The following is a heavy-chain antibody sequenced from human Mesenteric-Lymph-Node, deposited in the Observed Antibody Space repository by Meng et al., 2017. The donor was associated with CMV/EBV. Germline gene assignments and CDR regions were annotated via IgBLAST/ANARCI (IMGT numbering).Heavy chain of an antibody. CDR1: GFTLSNYG. Sequence: GESLKISCAASGFTLSNYGMGWVRQAPGKGLEWLSIIHNSGTTAYVESVKGRFTISRDNSKNTLDLQMNSLRAEDTAVYYCAKVEPAAPRGWFDPWGQGTLVTVSS. CDR2: IIHNSGTT. CDR3: AKVEPAAPRGWFDP. J-gene: IGHJ5*02. V-gene: IGHV3-23*05. D-gene: IGHD2-2*01.